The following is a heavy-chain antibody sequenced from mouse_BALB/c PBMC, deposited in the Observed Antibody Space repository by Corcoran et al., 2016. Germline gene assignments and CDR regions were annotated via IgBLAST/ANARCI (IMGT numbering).Heavy chain of an antibody. CDR3: ARRDYSGSSPFDY. CDR1: GFNIKDYY. V-gene: IGHV14-1*02. Sequence: EVQLQQSGAELVRPGALVKLSCKASGFNIKDYYMHWVKQRPEQGLEWIGWIDPENGNTIYDPKFQGKASITADTSSNTAYLQLSSLTSEDTAVYFCARRDYSGSSPFDYWGQGTTLTVSS. J-gene: IGHJ2*01. CDR2: IDPENGNT. D-gene: IGHD1-1*01.